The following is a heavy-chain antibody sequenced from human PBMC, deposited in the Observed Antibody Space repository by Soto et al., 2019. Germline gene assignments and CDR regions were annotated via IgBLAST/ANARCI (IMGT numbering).Heavy chain of an antibody. CDR1: GFTFKSYS. D-gene: IGHD2-15*01. CDR2: ISSSSSYI. V-gene: IGHV3-21*01. J-gene: IGHJ3*02. CDR3: ARERRGYCSGGSCDAAFDI. Sequence: PGGSLRLSCAASGFTFKSYSMNWVRQAPGKGLEWVSSISSSSSYIYYADSVKGRFTISRDNAKNSLYLQMNSLRAEDTAVYYCARERRGYCSGGSCDAAFDIWGQGTMVTVSS.